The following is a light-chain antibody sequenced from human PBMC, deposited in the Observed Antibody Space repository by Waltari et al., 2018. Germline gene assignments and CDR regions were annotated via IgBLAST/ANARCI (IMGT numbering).Light chain of an antibody. J-gene: IGKJ1*01. CDR1: QSVLNTSKNKNY. CDR2: WAS. CDR3: QQYYSPPWT. Sequence: DIVMTQSPDSLTVSLGERATINCKSNQSVLNTSKNKNYLAWYQQKPGQPPKLLIYWASTREAGVPDRFSGSGSGTDFTLTISGLQAEDVAVYYCQQYYSPPWTFGQGTKVEIK. V-gene: IGKV4-1*01.